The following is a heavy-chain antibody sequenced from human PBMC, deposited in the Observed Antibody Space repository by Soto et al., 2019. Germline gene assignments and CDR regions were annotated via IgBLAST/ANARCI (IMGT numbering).Heavy chain of an antibody. V-gene: IGHV4-59*01. Sequence: SETLSLTCTVSGGSISSYYWSWIRQPPGKGLEWIGYIYYSGSTNYNPSLKSRVTISVDTSKNQFSLKLSSVTAADTAVYYCARVTVTTPYFDYWGQGTLVTVSS. CDR2: IYYSGST. CDR1: GGSISSYY. CDR3: ARVTVTTPYFDY. J-gene: IGHJ4*02. D-gene: IGHD4-4*01.